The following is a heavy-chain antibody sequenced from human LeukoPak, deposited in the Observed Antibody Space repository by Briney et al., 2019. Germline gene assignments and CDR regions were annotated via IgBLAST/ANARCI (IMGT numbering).Heavy chain of an antibody. J-gene: IGHJ4*02. D-gene: IGHD6-19*01. Sequence: SETLSLTCTVSGGSISSYYWGWIRQPPGKGLEWIGSFYNSESTTYNPSLQGGATISVDMSKSQVSLRLGSVAAADTAVYYCASGTQWLAFDYWGQGNLVTVSS. V-gene: IGHV4-59*08. CDR3: ASGTQWLAFDY. CDR2: FYNSEST. CDR1: GGSISSYY.